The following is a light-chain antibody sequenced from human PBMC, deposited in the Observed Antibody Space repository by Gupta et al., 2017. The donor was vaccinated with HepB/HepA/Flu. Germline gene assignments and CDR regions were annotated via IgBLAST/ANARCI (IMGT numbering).Light chain of an antibody. J-gene: IGLJ3*02. CDR1: SSNIGTGYD. CDR3: QSYDRLSGSVV. Sequence: QSVLTQPPSVSGAPGQRVTISCTGSSSNIGTGYDVHWYLQLPGTAPKLLIYGDINRPSGVPDRFSGSKSGTSASLVITGLQAEDEGDYYCQSYDRLSGSVVFGGGTKLTVL. V-gene: IGLV1-40*01. CDR2: GDI.